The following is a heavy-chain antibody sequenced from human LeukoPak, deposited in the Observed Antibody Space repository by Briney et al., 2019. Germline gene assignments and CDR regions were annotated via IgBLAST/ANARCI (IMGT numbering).Heavy chain of an antibody. CDR1: GFTFSSYG. CDR2: ISYDGSNK. J-gene: IGHJ4*02. V-gene: IGHV3-30*18. CDR3: AKDGGGSYLYYFDS. D-gene: IGHD1-26*01. Sequence: GGSLRLSCAASGFTFSSYGMHWVRQAPGKGLEWVAVISYDGSNKYYADSVKGRFTISRDNSKNTLYLQMNSLRAEDTAVYYCAKDGGGSYLYYFDSWGQGTLVTVSS.